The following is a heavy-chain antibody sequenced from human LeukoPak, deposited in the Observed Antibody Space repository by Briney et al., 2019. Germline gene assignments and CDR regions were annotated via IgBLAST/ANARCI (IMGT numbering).Heavy chain of an antibody. D-gene: IGHD1-1*01. CDR1: GYTFTSYY. CDR3: AREYPSTYNFDS. CDR2: ISPSGGST. V-gene: IGHV1-46*01. Sequence: ASVKVSCKASGYTFTSYYIHWVRQGPGQGLEWLGIISPSGGSTSYAQKFQGRVTMTWDTSTSTVYMEVTSLRSEDTAVYYCAREYPSTYNFDSWGQGTLVTVSS. J-gene: IGHJ4*02.